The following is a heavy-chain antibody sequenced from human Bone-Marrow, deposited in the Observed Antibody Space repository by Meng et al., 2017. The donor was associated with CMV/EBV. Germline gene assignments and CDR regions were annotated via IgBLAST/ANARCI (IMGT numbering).Heavy chain of an antibody. CDR1: GYTFTSYD. V-gene: IGHV1-8*03. J-gene: IGHJ1*01. CDR3: AREDGGDVVVIEQYFQH. Sequence: ASVKVSCKASGYTFTSYDINWVRQATGQGLEWMGWMNPNSDNTAYAQKFQGRVTITRNTSLRTAYMELSSLRSEDTAVYYCAREDGGDVVVIEQYFQHWGQGTLVTVSS. CDR2: MNPNSDNT. D-gene: IGHD2-21*01.